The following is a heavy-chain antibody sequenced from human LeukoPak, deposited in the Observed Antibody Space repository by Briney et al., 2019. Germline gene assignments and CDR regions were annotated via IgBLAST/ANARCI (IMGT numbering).Heavy chain of an antibody. V-gene: IGHV3-74*01. CDR3: VRAGYCSSTSCHAFDI. J-gene: IGHJ3*02. D-gene: IGHD2-2*01. CDR2: ISGDGRAT. Sequence: GGSLRLSCAASGFIFTDYWMHWVRQGPGKELMWVARISGDGRATTYADSVKGRFTISRDNAKNSLYLQMNSLRAEDTAVYYCVRAGYCSSTSCHAFDIWGQGTMVTVSS. CDR1: GFIFTDYW.